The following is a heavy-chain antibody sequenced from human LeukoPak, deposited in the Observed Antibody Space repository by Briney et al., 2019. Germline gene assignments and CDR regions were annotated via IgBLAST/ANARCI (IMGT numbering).Heavy chain of an antibody. CDR1: GFTFSSYG. J-gene: IGHJ6*04. CDR2: MSYDGSNK. D-gene: IGHD3-10*01. Sequence: GGSLRLSCAASGFTFSSYGMHWVRQAPGKGLEGVAVMSYDGSNKYYADSVKGRFTISRDNSKNTLYLQMNSLRAEDTAVYYCAKVSYYGTGSYRRGMDVSGKGTTVTVSS. V-gene: IGHV3-30*18. CDR3: AKVSYYGTGSYRRGMDV.